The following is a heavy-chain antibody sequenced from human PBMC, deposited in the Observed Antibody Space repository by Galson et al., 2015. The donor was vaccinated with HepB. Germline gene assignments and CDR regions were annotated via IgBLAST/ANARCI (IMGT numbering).Heavy chain of an antibody. V-gene: IGHV1-46*03. CDR2: INPSGGST. CDR1: GYTFTSYY. D-gene: IGHD3-22*01. J-gene: IGHJ3*02. CDR3: ARDKGYYYDSSGHHPDAFDI. Sequence: SVKVSCKASGYTFTSYYMHWVRQAPGQGLEWMGIINPSGGSTSYAQKFQGRVTMTRDTSTSTVYMELSSLRSEDTAVYYCARDKGYYYDSSGHHPDAFDIWGQGTMVTVSS.